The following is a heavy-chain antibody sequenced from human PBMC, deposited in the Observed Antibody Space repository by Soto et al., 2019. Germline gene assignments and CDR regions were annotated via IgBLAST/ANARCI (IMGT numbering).Heavy chain of an antibody. CDR1: GYTFTGYY. CDR2: INPNSGGT. D-gene: IGHD6-19*01. J-gene: IGHJ6*02. V-gene: IGHV1-2*02. Sequence: ASVKVSCKASGYTFTGYYMHWVRRAPGQGLEWMGWINPNSGGTNYAQKFQGRVTMTRDTSISTAYMELSRLRSDDTAVYYCARDYADSSGWYLVYGMDVWGQGTTVTVSS. CDR3: ARDYADSSGWYLVYGMDV.